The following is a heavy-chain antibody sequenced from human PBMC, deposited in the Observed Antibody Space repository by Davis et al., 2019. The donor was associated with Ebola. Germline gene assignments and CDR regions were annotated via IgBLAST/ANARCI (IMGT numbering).Heavy chain of an antibody. J-gene: IGHJ2*01. CDR1: GGSISSHY. Sequence: SETLSLTCTVSGGSISSHYWSWIRQSPEKGLEWIGYIYYSGSTDYNPSLKSRVTISVDTSKNQFSLKLSSVTAADTAVYYCARGYSDYAGWYFDLWGRGTLVTVSS. V-gene: IGHV4-59*11. D-gene: IGHD5-12*01. CDR3: ARGYSDYAGWYFDL. CDR2: IYYSGST.